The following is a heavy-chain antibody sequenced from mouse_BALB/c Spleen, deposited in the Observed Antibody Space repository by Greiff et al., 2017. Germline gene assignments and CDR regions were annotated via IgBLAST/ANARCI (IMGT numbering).Heavy chain of an antibody. CDR1: GYTFTSYW. V-gene: IGHV1-7*01. D-gene: IGHD1-1*01. CDR3: ARSDYYGSSYGGY. Sequence: QVHVKQSGAELAKPGASVKMSCKASGYTFTSYWMHWVKQRPGQGLEWIGYINPSTGYTEYNQKFKDKATLTADKSSSTAYMQLSSLTSEDSAVYFCARSDYYGSSYGGYWGQGTTLTVSS. J-gene: IGHJ2*01. CDR2: INPSTGYT.